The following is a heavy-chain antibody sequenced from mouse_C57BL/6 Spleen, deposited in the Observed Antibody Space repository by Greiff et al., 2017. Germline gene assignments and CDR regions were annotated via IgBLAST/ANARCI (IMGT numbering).Heavy chain of an antibody. V-gene: IGHV14-1*01. J-gene: IGHJ4*01. Sequence: EVKLMESGAELVRPGASVKLSCTASGFNIKDYYMHWVKQRPEQGLEWIGRIDPEDGDTEYAPKFQGKATMTADTSSNTAYLQLSSLTSEDTAFYYCTPLITTVGAMDDWGQGTSVTVSS. D-gene: IGHD1-1*01. CDR3: TPLITTVGAMDD. CDR1: GFNIKDYY. CDR2: IDPEDGDT.